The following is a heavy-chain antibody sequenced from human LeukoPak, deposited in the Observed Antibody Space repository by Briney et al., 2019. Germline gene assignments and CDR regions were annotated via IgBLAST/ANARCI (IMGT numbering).Heavy chain of an antibody. CDR3: ARAFFGVVITVYFDY. D-gene: IGHD3-3*01. CDR1: GGSINSSHYY. CDR2: IYYTGST. Sequence: SETLSLTCTVSGGSINSSHYYWGWIRQPPGKGLERIGSIYYTGSTYYNPSLKSRVTISVDTSKNQFSLKLSSVTAADTGVYYCARAFFGVVITVYFDYWGQGTLVTVSS. J-gene: IGHJ4*02. V-gene: IGHV4-39*01.